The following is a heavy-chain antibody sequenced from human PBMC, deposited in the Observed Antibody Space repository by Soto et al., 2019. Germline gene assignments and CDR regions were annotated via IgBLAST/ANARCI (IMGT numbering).Heavy chain of an antibody. CDR1: GYNFMTYA. Sequence: ASVKVSCKTSGYNFMTYAIHWLRQAPGQRPEWMGWIRPDNGDTEYSEKLQGRVTMTRDTSATTVYMELSGLISEDTAVYFCAKEGGPWGQGTQVTVSS. V-gene: IGHV1-3*01. CDR2: IRPDNGDT. CDR3: AKEGGP. D-gene: IGHD3-16*01. J-gene: IGHJ5*02.